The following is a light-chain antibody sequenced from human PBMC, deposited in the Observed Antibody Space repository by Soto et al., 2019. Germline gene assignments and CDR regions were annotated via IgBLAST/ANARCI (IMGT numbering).Light chain of an antibody. J-gene: IGLJ1*01. CDR3: SSYTSSSLQV. Sequence: QSALTQPASVSGSPGQSITISCTGTSSDVGGYNYVSWYQQHPGKAPKLMIYDVSNRPSGVSNRFSGSKSGNTASLTISGLQAEDEAEYYCSSYTSSSLQVFGTGTKLTVL. V-gene: IGLV2-14*03. CDR2: DVS. CDR1: SSDVGGYNY.